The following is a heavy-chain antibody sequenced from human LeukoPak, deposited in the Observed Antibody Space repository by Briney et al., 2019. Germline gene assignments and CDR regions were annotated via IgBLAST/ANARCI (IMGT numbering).Heavy chain of an antibody. J-gene: IGHJ4*02. CDR2: IKQDGSEK. D-gene: IGHD6-19*01. CDR3: ASQRSGWYEGSSGSYYFDY. Sequence: GGSLRLSCAASGFTFNNYWMSWVRQAPGKGLEWVANIKQDGSEKYYVDSVKGRFTISRDNAKNSLYLQMNGLRAEDTAVFYCASQRSGWYEGSSGSYYFDYWGQGTLVTVSS. V-gene: IGHV3-7*01. CDR1: GFTFNNYW.